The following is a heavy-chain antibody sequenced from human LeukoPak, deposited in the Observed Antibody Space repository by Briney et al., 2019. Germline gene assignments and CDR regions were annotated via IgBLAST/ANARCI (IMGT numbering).Heavy chain of an antibody. D-gene: IGHD2-8*01. Sequence: SETLSLTCTVSGGSISSRSYYWGWIRQPPGKGLEWIGNIYYSGSTYYNPSLKSRVTISVDTSKNQFSLKLSSVTAADTAAYHCARASFPPWGTNGVSDWFDPWGQGTLVTVSS. J-gene: IGHJ5*02. CDR2: IYYSGST. CDR3: ARASFPPWGTNGVSDWFDP. CDR1: GGSISSRSYY. V-gene: IGHV4-39*07.